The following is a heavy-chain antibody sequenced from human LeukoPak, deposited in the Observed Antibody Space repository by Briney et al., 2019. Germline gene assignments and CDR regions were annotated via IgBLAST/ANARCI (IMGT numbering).Heavy chain of an antibody. CDR1: GFTFSSYG. J-gene: IGHJ4*02. V-gene: IGHV3-30*18. CDR2: ISYDGSNK. D-gene: IGHD3-9*01. Sequence: GRSLRLSCAASGFTFSSYGMHWVRQAPGKGLEWVAVISYDGSNKYYADPVKGRFTISRDNSKNTLYLQMNSLRAEDTAVYYCAKGGGHYDILTVLIWGQGTLVTVSS. CDR3: AKGGGHYDILTVLI.